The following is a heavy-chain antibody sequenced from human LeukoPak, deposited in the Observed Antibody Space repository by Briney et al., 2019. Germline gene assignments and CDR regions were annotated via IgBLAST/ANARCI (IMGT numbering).Heavy chain of an antibody. CDR1: GGPISSSSYY. Sequence: SETLSLTCTVSGGPISSSSYYWGWIRQPPGKGLEWIGSIYYSGSTYYNPSLKSRVTISVDTSKNQFSLKLSSVTAADTAVYYCAILRWLQLGSAFDIWGQGTMVTVSS. D-gene: IGHD5-12*01. V-gene: IGHV4-39*01. CDR2: IYYSGST. CDR3: AILRWLQLGSAFDI. J-gene: IGHJ3*02.